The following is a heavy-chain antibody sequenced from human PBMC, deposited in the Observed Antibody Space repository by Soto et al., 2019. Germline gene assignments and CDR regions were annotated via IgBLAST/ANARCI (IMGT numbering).Heavy chain of an antibody. D-gene: IGHD2-21*02. CDR3: ARVVVTPLEYYFDY. CDR2: ISYDGSNK. Sequence: QVQLVESGGGVVQPGRSLRLSCAASGFTFSSYAMHWVRQAPGKGLEWVAVISYDGSNKYYADSVKGRFTISRDNSKNTLYLQMNSLRAEDTAVYYCARVVVTPLEYYFDYWGQGTLVTVSS. V-gene: IGHV3-30-3*01. CDR1: GFTFSSYA. J-gene: IGHJ4*02.